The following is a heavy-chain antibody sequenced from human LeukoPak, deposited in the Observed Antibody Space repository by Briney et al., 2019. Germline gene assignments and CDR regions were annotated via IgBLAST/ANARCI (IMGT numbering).Heavy chain of an antibody. CDR3: VRNLAVAGTCFDS. CDR1: GFTFRNYW. V-gene: IGHV3-7*03. J-gene: IGHJ4*02. D-gene: IGHD6-19*01. Sequence: SGGSLRLSCAASGFTFRNYWMSWVRQAPGTGLEWVANIKQDGSDRNYVTSVRGRFTMSRDNAESSLYLQMNSLRVEDTAVYYCVRNLAVAGTCFDSWGQGTLVTVSS. CDR2: IKQDGSDR.